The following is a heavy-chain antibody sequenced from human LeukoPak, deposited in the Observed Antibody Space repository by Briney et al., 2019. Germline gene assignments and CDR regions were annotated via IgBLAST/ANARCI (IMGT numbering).Heavy chain of an antibody. J-gene: IGHJ6*03. CDR2: INTNSGGT. D-gene: IGHD5-18*01. CDR3: ARYSSWGRGYSYGSTIFIEGIMDV. Sequence: GASVKVSCKASGYSFTGYYMHWVRQAPGQGLEWMGWINTNSGGTNYAQKLQGRVTMTRDTSISTAYMELSRLRSDDTAVYYCARYSSWGRGYSYGSTIFIEGIMDVRGKGTTVTVYS. CDR1: GYSFTGYY. V-gene: IGHV1-2*02.